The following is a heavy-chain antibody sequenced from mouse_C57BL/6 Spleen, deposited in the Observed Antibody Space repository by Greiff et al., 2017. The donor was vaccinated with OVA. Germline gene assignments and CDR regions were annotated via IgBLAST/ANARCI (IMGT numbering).Heavy chain of an antibody. CDR3: ARERGNYFDY. J-gene: IGHJ2*01. CDR1: GYAFSSSW. V-gene: IGHV1-82*01. Sequence: QVQLQQSGPELVKPGASVKISCKASGYAFSSSWMNWVKQRPGKGLEWIGRIYPGDGDTNYNGKFKGKATLTADKSSSTAYMQLSSLTSEDSAVYVCARERGNYFDYWGQGTTLTVAS. CDR2: IYPGDGDT.